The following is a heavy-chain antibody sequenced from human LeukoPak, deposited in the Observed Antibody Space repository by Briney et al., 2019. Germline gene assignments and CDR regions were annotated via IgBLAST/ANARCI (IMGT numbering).Heavy chain of an antibody. CDR2: ISGSGGST. D-gene: IGHD4-17*01. Sequence: GGSLRLSCAASGFTFSSDAMSWVRQAPGQGLEWVSAISGSGGSTYYADSVKGRFTISRDNSKNTLYLQMSSLRADDTAVYYCAKMTPVTTGYYYGMDVWGQGTTVTVSS. J-gene: IGHJ6*02. CDR1: GFTFSSDA. V-gene: IGHV3-23*01. CDR3: AKMTPVTTGYYYGMDV.